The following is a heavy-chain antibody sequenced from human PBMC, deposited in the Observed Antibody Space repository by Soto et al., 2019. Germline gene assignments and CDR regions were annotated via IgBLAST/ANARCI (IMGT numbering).Heavy chain of an antibody. CDR2: ISSSSSYI. J-gene: IGHJ6*02. CDR1: GFTFSSYS. D-gene: IGHD3-16*01. Sequence: PGGSLRLSCAAPGFTFSSYSMNWVRQAPGKGLEWVSSISSSSSYIYYADSVKGRFTISRDNAKNSLYLQMNSLRAEDTAVYYWARAQRGVTWYYGMGVWGQGTTVTVSS. CDR3: ARAQRGVTWYYGMGV. V-gene: IGHV3-21*01.